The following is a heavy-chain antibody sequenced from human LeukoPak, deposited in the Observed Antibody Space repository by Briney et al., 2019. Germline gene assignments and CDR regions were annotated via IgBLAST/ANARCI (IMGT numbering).Heavy chain of an antibody. Sequence: GASVKVSCKASGYTFTGYYMHWVRQAPGQGLEWVGRINPNSGGTNYAQKFQGRVTMTRDTSISTAYMELSRLTSDDTAVYYCARDRNDFWSGYYNWFDPWGQGTLVTVSS. J-gene: IGHJ5*02. CDR3: ARDRNDFWSGYYNWFDP. V-gene: IGHV1-2*06. CDR2: INPNSGGT. CDR1: GYTFTGYY. D-gene: IGHD3-3*01.